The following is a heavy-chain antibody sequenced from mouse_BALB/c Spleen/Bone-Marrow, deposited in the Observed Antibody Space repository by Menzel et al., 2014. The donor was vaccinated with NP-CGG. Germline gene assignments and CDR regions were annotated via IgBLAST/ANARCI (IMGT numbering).Heavy chain of an antibody. CDR3: ARARSTVITTRYFDV. Sequence: DLVKPGASVKLSCKASGYTFTSYWISWIKQRPGQGLEWIGRFAPGSGNTYYNEMFKGKATLTVDTSSSTAYIQLSSLSSEDSAVYFCARARSTVITTRYFDVWGAGTTVTVSS. CDR2: FAPGSGNT. V-gene: IGHV1S41*01. D-gene: IGHD2-4*01. J-gene: IGHJ1*01. CDR1: GYTFTSYW.